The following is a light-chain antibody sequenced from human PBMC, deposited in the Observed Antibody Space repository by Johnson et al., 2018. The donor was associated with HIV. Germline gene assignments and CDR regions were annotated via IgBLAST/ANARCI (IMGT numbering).Light chain of an antibody. CDR3: GTWDNSLSANV. Sequence: QPVLTQPPSVSAAPGQKVTISCSGSSSNIGNSYVSWYQQLPGTAPKLLIYDRNKRPSGIPDRFSGSKSGTSATLGITGLQTGDEADYYCGTWDNSLSANVFGTGTKVTVL. CDR2: DRN. CDR1: SSNIGNSY. J-gene: IGLJ1*01. V-gene: IGLV1-51*01.